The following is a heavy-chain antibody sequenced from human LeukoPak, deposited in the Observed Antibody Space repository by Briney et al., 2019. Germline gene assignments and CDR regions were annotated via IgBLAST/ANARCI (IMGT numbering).Heavy chain of an antibody. CDR2: INHSGST. CDR1: GGSFSGYY. CDR3: AQGRGDYPPWYFDY. D-gene: IGHD4-17*01. Sequence: SETLSLTCAVYGGSFSGYYWSWIRQPPGKGLEWIGEINHSGSTNYNPSLKSRVTISVDTSKNQFSLKLSSVTAADTAVYYCAQGRGDYPPWYFDYWGQGTLVTVSS. V-gene: IGHV4-34*01. J-gene: IGHJ4*02.